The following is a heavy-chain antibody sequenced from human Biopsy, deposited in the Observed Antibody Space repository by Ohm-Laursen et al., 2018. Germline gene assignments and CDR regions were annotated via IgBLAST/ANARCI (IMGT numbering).Heavy chain of an antibody. CDR1: GGFISSSSYY. V-gene: IGHV4-39*01. J-gene: IGHJ4*02. Sequence: TLSLTWTVPGGFISSSSYYWGWIRQPPGKGLEWIGSISYTGSPHDNPSLTSRVPISADTSKNQFSLKLYSLTAADTAVYYCARHGVYGDLRMDYWGQGTLVTVSS. CDR2: ISYTGSP. D-gene: IGHD4-17*01. CDR3: ARHGVYGDLRMDY.